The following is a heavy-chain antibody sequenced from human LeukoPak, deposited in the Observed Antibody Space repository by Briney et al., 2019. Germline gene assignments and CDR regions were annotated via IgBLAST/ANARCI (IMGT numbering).Heavy chain of an antibody. D-gene: IGHD1-14*01. V-gene: IGHV3-23*01. CDR3: AKEYSVRNQFDY. CDR2: ISAGGGNT. CDR1: GFTFTTYW. J-gene: IGHJ4*02. Sequence: GGSLRLSCAASGFTFTTYWMHWVRQAPGKGLEWVSAISAGGGNTYYADSVKGRFTISRDNSKNTLFLEMNSLRAEDTAVYYCAKEYSVRNQFDYWGQGTLVAVSS.